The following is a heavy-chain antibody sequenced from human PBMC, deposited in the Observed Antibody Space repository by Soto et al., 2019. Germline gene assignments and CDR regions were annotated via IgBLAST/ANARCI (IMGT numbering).Heavy chain of an antibody. V-gene: IGHV1-18*04. CDR2: ISAYNGNT. D-gene: IGHD1-1*01. CDR1: GYTFTSYG. CDR3: ARDHVGRRWYLDS. J-gene: IGHJ4*02. Sequence: VASVKVSCKASGYTFTSYGISWVRQAPGQGLELMGWISAYNGNTKYEQKFQGRVTMTTDTSTSTAYMELTSLRSDDTAVYYCARDHVGRRWYLDSWGQGTLVTVSP.